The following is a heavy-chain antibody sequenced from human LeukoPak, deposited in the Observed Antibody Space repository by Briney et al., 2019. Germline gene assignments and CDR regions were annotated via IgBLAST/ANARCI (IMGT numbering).Heavy chain of an antibody. Sequence: ASVKVSCKASGYTFTSYAMHWVRQAPGQRLGWMGWINAGNGNTKYSQKFQGRVTITRDTSASTAYMELSSLRSEDTAVYYCARAPSPDYYDSSGSLRKPLCWFDPWGQGTLVTVSS. D-gene: IGHD3-22*01. CDR1: GYTFTSYA. J-gene: IGHJ5*02. CDR3: ARAPSPDYYDSSGSLRKPLCWFDP. CDR2: INAGNGNT. V-gene: IGHV1-3*01.